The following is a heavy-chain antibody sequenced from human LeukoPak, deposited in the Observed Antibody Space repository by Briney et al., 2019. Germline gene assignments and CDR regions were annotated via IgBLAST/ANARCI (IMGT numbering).Heavy chain of an antibody. CDR1: GFTFSSYC. Sequence: KSGGSLRLSCAASGFTFSSYCMNWVRQAPGKGLEWVSSISSSSNYIYYADSVKGRFTISRDNAKNSLYLQMNSLRAEDTAVYYCAELGITMIGGVWGKGTTVTISS. CDR3: AELGITMIGGV. J-gene: IGHJ6*04. V-gene: IGHV3-21*01. CDR2: ISSSSNYI. D-gene: IGHD3-10*02.